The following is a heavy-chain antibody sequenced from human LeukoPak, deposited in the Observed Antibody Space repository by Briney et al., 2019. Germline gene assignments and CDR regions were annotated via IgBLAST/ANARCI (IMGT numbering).Heavy chain of an antibody. CDR1: GGSISRYY. J-gene: IGHJ4*02. CDR3: ARTVTTEDLFYFDY. CDR2: IYYNGDT. V-gene: IGHV4-59*08. D-gene: IGHD4-17*01. Sequence: SETLSLTCTVSGGSISRYYWTWIRQPPAKGLEWLGYIYYNGDTKYNPSLRSRVTLSLDTSKNQFSLRLSSVTAADTAVYYCARTVTTEDLFYFDYWGQGTLVTVSS.